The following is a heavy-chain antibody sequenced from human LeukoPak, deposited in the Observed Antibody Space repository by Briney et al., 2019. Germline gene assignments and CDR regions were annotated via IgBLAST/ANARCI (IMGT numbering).Heavy chain of an antibody. V-gene: IGHV4-59*08. Sequence: SETLSLTCTVSGDSMRGHYWSWIRQPPGKGLEWIGWIYYNGNTKYKPSLQSRVTISVDTSKNQFSLKLSSVTAADTAVYYCASQYSSSWAWFDPWGQGTLVTVSS. CDR1: GDSMRGHY. D-gene: IGHD6-13*01. CDR2: IYYNGNT. CDR3: ASQYSSSWAWFDP. J-gene: IGHJ5*02.